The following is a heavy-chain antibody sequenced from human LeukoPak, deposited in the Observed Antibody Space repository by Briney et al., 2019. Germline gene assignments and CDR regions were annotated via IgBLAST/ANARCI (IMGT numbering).Heavy chain of an antibody. Sequence: ASVKVSCKASGYTFTGYYMHWVRQAPGQGLEWMGWINPNSGGTNYAQKFQGRVTMTRDTSISTAYMELSRLRSDDTAVYYCAREALYYDSSGHLGYWGQGTLVTVSS. CDR1: GYTFTGYY. V-gene: IGHV1-2*02. CDR2: INPNSGGT. CDR3: AREALYYDSSGHLGY. D-gene: IGHD3-22*01. J-gene: IGHJ4*02.